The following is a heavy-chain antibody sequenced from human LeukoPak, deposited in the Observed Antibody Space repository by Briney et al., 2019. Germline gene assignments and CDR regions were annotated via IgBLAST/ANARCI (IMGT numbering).Heavy chain of an antibody. D-gene: IGHD3-10*01. CDR3: ATTPMVRGVIPYYFDY. V-gene: IGHV1-24*01. CDR1: GYTLTELS. Sequence: ASVKVSCKVSGYTLTELSMHWVRQAPGKGLEWMGGFDPEDGETIYAQKFQGRVTMTEDTSTDTAYMELSSLRSEDTAVYYCATTPMVRGVIPYYFDYWGQGTLVTVSS. J-gene: IGHJ4*02. CDR2: FDPEDGET.